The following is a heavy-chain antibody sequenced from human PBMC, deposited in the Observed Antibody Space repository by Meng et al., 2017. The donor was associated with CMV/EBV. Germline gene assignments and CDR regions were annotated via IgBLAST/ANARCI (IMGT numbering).Heavy chain of an antibody. Sequence: QVQLVQSGAEVNKPGSSVKVSCKPFGGTFSSYAISWVGQAPGQGLEWMGGIIPIFGTANYAQKFQGRVTITADESTSTAYMEMSSLRSEDTAVYYCARGGYSYGFFWFDPWGQGTLVTVSS. CDR1: GGTFSSYA. D-gene: IGHD5-18*01. J-gene: IGHJ5*02. V-gene: IGHV1-69*01. CDR3: ARGGYSYGFFWFDP. CDR2: IIPIFGTA.